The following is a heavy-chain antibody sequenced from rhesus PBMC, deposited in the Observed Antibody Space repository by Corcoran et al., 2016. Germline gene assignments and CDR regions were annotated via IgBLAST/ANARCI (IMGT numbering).Heavy chain of an antibody. CDR2: IYGSGSST. J-gene: IGHJ1*01. CDR1: GGSISRGYYY. D-gene: IGHD2-15*01. V-gene: IGHV4S11*01. CDR3: ASEPGIEYCTTTYCSSGYFEV. Sequence: QVQLQESGPGLVKPSETLSLTCAVSGGSISRGYYYWSWIRQPPGKGLEWIGYIYGSGSSTNYNPSLKSRVTLSVDTSKNQLSLKLSSVTAADTAVYYCASEPGIEYCTTTYCSSGYFEVWGQGALVTVSS.